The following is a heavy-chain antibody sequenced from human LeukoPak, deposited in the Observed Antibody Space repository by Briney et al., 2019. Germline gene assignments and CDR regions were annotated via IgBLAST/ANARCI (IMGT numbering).Heavy chain of an antibody. CDR3: ARDEG. V-gene: IGHV3-30-3*01. CDR1: GFTFSSYA. J-gene: IGHJ4*02. Sequence: GRSLRLSCAASGFTFSSYAMHWVRQAPGKGLEWVAVISYDGSNKYYADSVKGRFIISRDNSKNTLYLQMNSLRAEDTAVYYCARDEGWGQGTLVTVSS. CDR2: ISYDGSNK.